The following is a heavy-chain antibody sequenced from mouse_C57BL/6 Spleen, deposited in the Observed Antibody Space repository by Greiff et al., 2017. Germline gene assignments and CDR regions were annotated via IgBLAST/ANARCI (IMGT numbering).Heavy chain of an antibody. CDR2: IYPGDGDT. J-gene: IGHJ2*01. V-gene: IGHV1-82*01. Sequence: VQLQQSGPELVKPGASVKISCKASGYAFSSSWMNWVKQRPGKGLEWIGRIYPGDGDTNYNGKFKGKATLTADKSSSTAYMQLSSLTSEDSAVYFCARDGYYGTYFDYWGQGTTLTVSS. CDR1: GYAFSSSW. CDR3: ARDGYYGTYFDY. D-gene: IGHD1-1*01.